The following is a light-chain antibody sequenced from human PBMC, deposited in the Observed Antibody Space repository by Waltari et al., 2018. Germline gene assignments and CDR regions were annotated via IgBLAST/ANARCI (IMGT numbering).Light chain of an antibody. CDR3: QQSFSTPWT. CDR1: QSIISY. J-gene: IGKJ1*01. Sequence: DIQMTQSPSSLSASVSDRVTITCRASQSIISYLNWYQQKPGKAPNLLIYTASTLQSGVPSRFSGSGSGTDFTLTISSLQPEDFATYYCQQSFSTPWTFGQGTKVEIK. V-gene: IGKV1-39*01. CDR2: TAS.